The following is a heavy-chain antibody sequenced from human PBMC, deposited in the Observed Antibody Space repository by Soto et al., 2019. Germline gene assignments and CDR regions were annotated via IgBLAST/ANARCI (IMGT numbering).Heavy chain of an antibody. CDR2: INSDGSST. V-gene: IGHV3-74*01. J-gene: IGHJ4*02. CDR1: GFTFSSYW. CDR3: ARDQYYDFWSGYYEAGGMIDY. Sequence: PGGSLRLSCAASGFTFSSYWMHWVRQAQGKGLVWVSRINSDGSSTSYADSVKGRFTISRDNAKNTLYLQMNSLRAEDTAVYYCARDQYYDFWSGYYEAGGMIDYWGQGTLVTVSS. D-gene: IGHD3-3*01.